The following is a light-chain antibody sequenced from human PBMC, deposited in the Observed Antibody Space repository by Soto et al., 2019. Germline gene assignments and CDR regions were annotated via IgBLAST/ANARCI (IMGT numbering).Light chain of an antibody. J-gene: IGKJ3*01. CDR2: SAS. CDR3: QQYGNWPPIT. CDR1: QSVSSD. Sequence: ERVMTQSPATLSVSPGERVTLSCRASQSVSSDLAWYQQKPGQAPRLLIYSASTRATGVPARFSGSGSGTEFTLTISSLQSEDFAVYYCQQYGNWPPITFGHGTKVDFK. V-gene: IGKV3-15*01.